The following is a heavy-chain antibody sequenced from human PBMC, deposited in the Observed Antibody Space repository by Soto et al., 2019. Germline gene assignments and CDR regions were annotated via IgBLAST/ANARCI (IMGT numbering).Heavy chain of an antibody. D-gene: IGHD4-17*01. CDR3: ARDPAYYGGNSDSDY. CDR2: IWYDGSNK. J-gene: IGHJ4*02. V-gene: IGHV3-33*01. Sequence: GGSLRLSCAASGFTFSSYGMHWVRQAPGKGLEWVAVIWYDGSNKYYADSVKGRFTISRDNSKNTLYLQMNSLRAEDTAVYYCARDPAYYGGNSDSDYWGQGTLVTVSS. CDR1: GFTFSSYG.